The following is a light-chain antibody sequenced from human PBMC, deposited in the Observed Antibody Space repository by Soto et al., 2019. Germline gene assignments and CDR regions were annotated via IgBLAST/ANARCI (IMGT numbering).Light chain of an antibody. CDR2: DVN. Sequence: QSALTQPASVSGSPGQSITISCTGTSSDVGGYNYVSWYQQDPGKAPKLMIYDVNNRPSGVSNRFSGSKSGNTASLTISGLQAEDEAYYYCSSYTSSSTLAVFGGVTKVTVL. J-gene: IGLJ2*01. V-gene: IGLV2-14*01. CDR1: SSDVGGYNY. CDR3: SSYTSSSTLAV.